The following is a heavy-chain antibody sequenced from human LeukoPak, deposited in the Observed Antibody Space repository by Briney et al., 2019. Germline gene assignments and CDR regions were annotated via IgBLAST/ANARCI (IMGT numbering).Heavy chain of an antibody. CDR3: ARDPGETSGYDYGS. Sequence: SQTLSLTCGVYGGSFSGYYWSWIRQPPGKGLEWIGEVSQTGSGRTNYNPSLKSRVTISVDTSKNQFALKLSSVTAADTAVYYCARDPGETSGYDYGSWGQGTLVTVSS. J-gene: IGHJ4*02. V-gene: IGHV4-34*01. D-gene: IGHD5-12*01. CDR1: GGSFSGYY. CDR2: VSQTGSGRT.